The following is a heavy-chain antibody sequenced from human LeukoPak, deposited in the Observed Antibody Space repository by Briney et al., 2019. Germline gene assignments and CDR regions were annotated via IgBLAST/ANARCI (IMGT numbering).Heavy chain of an antibody. CDR1: EFTFSSHA. CDR2: ISGGGEST. J-gene: IGHJ4*02. CDR3: AKGKYSSGGVPDY. V-gene: IGHV3-23*01. Sequence: GGSLRLSCVASEFTFSSHAMNWVRQAPGKGLEWVSSISGGGESTYYADSVKGRFTVSRDNSKDTLYLQINSLRGEDTAVYYCAKGKYSSGGVPDYWGQGTLVTVSS. D-gene: IGHD6-19*01.